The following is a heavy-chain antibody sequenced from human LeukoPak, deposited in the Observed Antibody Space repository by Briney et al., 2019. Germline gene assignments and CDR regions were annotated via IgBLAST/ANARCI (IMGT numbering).Heavy chain of an antibody. V-gene: IGHV4-34*01. J-gene: IGHJ4*02. CDR2: INHSGST. CDR3: ARDDSSSSVKGFDY. CDR1: GGSFRGDY. Sequence: SETLSPTCAVCGGSFRGDYWSWIRQPPGKGLEWIGEINHSGSTNYNPSLKSRVTISVDTSKNQFSLKLSSVTAADTAVYYCARDDSSSSVKGFDYWGQGTLVTVSS. D-gene: IGHD6-6*01.